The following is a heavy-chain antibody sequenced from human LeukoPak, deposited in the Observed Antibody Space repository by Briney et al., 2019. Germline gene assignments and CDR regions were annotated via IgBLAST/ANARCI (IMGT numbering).Heavy chain of an antibody. J-gene: IGHJ2*01. CDR2: ISYNSDTI. CDR1: GFTSDDYA. D-gene: IGHD2-21*02. CDR3: AKDYCGGDCYSGWYFDL. V-gene: IGHV3-9*02. Sequence: GGSLRLSCAASGFTSDDYAMHWVRQAPGKGLEWVSGISYNSDTIAYADSVKGRFTISRDNAKNSLYLQMNSLRAEDTALYYCAKDYCGGDCYSGWYFDLWGRGTLVTVSS.